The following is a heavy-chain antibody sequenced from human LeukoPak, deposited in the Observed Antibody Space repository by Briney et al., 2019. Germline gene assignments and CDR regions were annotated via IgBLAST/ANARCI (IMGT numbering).Heavy chain of an antibody. J-gene: IGHJ4*02. CDR1: GFTFSSYS. CDR2: ISSSGSYI. Sequence: GGSLRLSCAASGFTFSSYSMNWVRQAPGKGLEWVSSISSSGSYIYYADSVKGRFTISRDNAKNSLYLQMNSLRAEDTAVYYCASPDYGDSFFDYWGQGTLVTVSS. D-gene: IGHD4-17*01. V-gene: IGHV3-21*01. CDR3: ASPDYGDSFFDY.